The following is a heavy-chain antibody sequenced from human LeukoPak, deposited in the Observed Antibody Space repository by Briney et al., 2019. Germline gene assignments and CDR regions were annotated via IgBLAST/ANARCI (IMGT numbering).Heavy chain of an antibody. D-gene: IGHD6-19*01. CDR3: ARDGGSSSGWYSGYYFDY. V-gene: IGHV3-33*01. CDR2: IWYDGSNK. Sequence: GGSLRLSCAASGFTFSSYGMHWVRQAPGKGLEWVAVIWYDGSNKYYADSVKGRFTISRDNSKNTLYLQMNSLRAEDTAVYYCARDGGSSSGWYSGYYFDYWGQGTLVTVSS. CDR1: GFTFSSYG. J-gene: IGHJ4*02.